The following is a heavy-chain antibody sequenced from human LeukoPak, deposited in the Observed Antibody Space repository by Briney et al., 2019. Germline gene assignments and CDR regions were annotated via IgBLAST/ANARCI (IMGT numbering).Heavy chain of an antibody. D-gene: IGHD3-22*01. CDR3: ARDVCDSSGYYYDWFDP. CDR2: IYTSGST. CDR1: GGSISSYY. J-gene: IGHJ5*02. V-gene: IGHV4-4*07. Sequence: SETLSLTCTVSGGSISSYYWSWIRQPAGKGLEWIGRIYTSGSTNYNPSLKSRVTMSVDTSKNQFSLKLSSVTAADTAVYYCARDVCDSSGYYYDWFDPWGQGTLVTVSS.